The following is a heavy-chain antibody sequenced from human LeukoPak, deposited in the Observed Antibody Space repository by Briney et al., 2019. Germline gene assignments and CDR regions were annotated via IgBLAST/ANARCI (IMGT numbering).Heavy chain of an antibody. CDR2: IGSDGTKK. CDR1: GFIFSDHP. V-gene: IGHV3-30*04. Sequence: GGSLRLSCVASGFIFSDHPFHWVRQSPDKGLEWVALIGSDGTKKYYADSVQGRFTVSRENSKNTLFLQMNTLRADDTAVYFCARQMTSTRLFDCWGQGTLVTVSS. D-gene: IGHD5/OR15-5a*01. CDR3: ARQMTSTRLFDC. J-gene: IGHJ4*02.